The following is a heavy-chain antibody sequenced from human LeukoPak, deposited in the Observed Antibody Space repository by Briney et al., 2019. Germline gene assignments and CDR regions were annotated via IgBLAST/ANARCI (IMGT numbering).Heavy chain of an antibody. CDR3: ARAVAGTEVDFFDY. Sequence: SVKVSCKASGGTFSSYTISWVRQAPGQGLEWMGRIIAIFGTTNYAQKFQGRVAITTDESTSTGYMELSSLRSEDTAVHYCARAVAGTEVDFFDYWGQRTPVTVSS. V-gene: IGHV1-69*05. CDR2: IIAIFGTT. CDR1: GGTFSSYT. D-gene: IGHD6-19*01. J-gene: IGHJ4*02.